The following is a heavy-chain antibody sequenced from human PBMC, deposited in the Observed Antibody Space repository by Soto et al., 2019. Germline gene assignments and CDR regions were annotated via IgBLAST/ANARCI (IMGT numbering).Heavy chain of an antibody. CDR3: AHRVLRTVFGLVTTTAIYFDF. CDR1: GFSLTTSGVG. CDR2: LYWDDDK. J-gene: IGHJ4*02. V-gene: IGHV2-5*02. Sequence: QITLNESGPTQVKPRQTLTLTCTISGFSLTTSGVGVGWIRQSPGKAPEWLALLYWDDDKRYSPSLKSRLTITKDTSKNQVVLTMADLDPADTATYYCAHRVLRTVFGLVTTTAIYFDFWGQGTPVAVSS. D-gene: IGHD3-3*01.